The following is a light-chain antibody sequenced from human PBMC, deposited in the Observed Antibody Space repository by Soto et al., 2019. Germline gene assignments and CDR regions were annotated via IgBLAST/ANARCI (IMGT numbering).Light chain of an antibody. Sequence: ENVLTQSPGTPSLSPGERDTLSCRGSQSISSNKLAWYQHNPGQAPRLLIYGASSRATGIPDRFSGSGSGTDFTLTISRLEPEDFVLYYCQQYDSSFPAFGQGTKVDNK. CDR1: QSISSNK. J-gene: IGKJ1*01. V-gene: IGKV3-20*01. CDR2: GAS. CDR3: QQYDSSFPA.